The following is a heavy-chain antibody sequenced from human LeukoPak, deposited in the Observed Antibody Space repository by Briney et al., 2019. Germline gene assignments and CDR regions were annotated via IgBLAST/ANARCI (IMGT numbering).Heavy chain of an antibody. CDR2: IYDSGST. CDR1: GGSVSSGAYY. D-gene: IGHD3-10*01. Sequence: SQTLSLTCTVSGGSVSSGAYYWSWIRQPPGKGLEWIGYIYDSGSTYYNPSLKSRVTISVDKSKNQFSLKLTSVTAADTAVYYCARVHFGELRLYYFDYWGQGTLVTVSS. CDR3: ARVHFGELRLYYFDY. V-gene: IGHV4-30-2*01. J-gene: IGHJ4*02.